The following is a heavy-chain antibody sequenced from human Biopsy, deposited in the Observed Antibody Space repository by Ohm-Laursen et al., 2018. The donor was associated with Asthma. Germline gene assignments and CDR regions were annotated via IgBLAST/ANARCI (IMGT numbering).Heavy chain of an antibody. D-gene: IGHD4-17*01. CDR2: ISGSGGST. J-gene: IGHJ4*02. V-gene: IGHV3-23*01. CDR1: GFTFSSYA. Sequence: SLRLSCAASGFTFSSYAMSWVRQAPGKGLEWVSAISGSGGSTYYADPVKGRFTISRDNSKNTLYLQMNSLRAEDTAVYYCATFPYGDYLPLDYWGQGTLVTVSS. CDR3: ATFPYGDYLPLDY.